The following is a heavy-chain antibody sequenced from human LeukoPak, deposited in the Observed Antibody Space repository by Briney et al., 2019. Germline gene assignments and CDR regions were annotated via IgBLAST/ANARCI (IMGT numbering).Heavy chain of an antibody. J-gene: IGHJ4*02. CDR2: IYPDDSEI. CDR1: GYTFGRYW. V-gene: IGHV5-51*01. CDR3: ARLWWGRSWTQGYFDY. D-gene: IGHD6-13*01. Sequence: GESLKISCNTSGYTFGRYWIAWVRQMPGKGLEWMGFIYPDDSEIRYSPSFQGQVTISADKSINTAYLQWNSLNATDTAMYYCARLWWGRSWTQGYFDYWGQGTLVTVSS.